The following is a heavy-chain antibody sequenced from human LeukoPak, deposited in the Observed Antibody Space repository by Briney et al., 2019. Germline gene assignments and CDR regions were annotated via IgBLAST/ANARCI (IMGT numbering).Heavy chain of an antibody. CDR2: IYYSGST. CDR1: GGSFSGYY. D-gene: IGHD3-22*01. CDR3: ARGPLNYYDSSGYYLDY. Sequence: SETLSLTCAVYGGSFSGYYWSWIRQPPGKGLEWIGSIYYSGSTYYNPSLKSRVTISVDTSKNQFSLKLSSVTAADTAVYYCARGPLNYYDSSGYYLDYWGQGTLVTVSS. V-gene: IGHV4-34*01. J-gene: IGHJ4*02.